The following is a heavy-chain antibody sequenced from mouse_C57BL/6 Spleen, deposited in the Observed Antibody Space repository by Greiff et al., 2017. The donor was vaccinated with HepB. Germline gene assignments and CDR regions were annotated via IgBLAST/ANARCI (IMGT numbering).Heavy chain of an antibody. V-gene: IGHV1-19*01. Sequence: EVQLQQSGPVLVKPGASVKMSCKASGYTFTDYYMNWVKQSHGKSLEWIGVINPYNGGTSYNQKFKGKATLTVDKSSSTAYMELNSLTSEDSAVYYCASKDMDYGDYAMDYWGQGTSVTVSS. J-gene: IGHJ4*01. CDR2: INPYNGGT. D-gene: IGHD1-1*01. CDR1: GYTFTDYY. CDR3: ASKDMDYGDYAMDY.